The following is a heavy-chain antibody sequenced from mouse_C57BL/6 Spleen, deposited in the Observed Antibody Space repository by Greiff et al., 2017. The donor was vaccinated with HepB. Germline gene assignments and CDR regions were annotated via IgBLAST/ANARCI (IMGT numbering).Heavy chain of an antibody. V-gene: IGHV3-6*01. J-gene: IGHJ3*01. CDR2: ISYDGSN. Sequence: EVKLMESGPGLVKPSQSLSLTCSVTGYSITSGYYWNWIRQFPGNKLEWMGYISYDGSNNYNPSLKNRISITRDTSKNQFFLKLNSVTTEDTATYCCARLMITTDWFAYWGQGTLVTVSA. CDR1: GYSITSGYY. D-gene: IGHD2-4*01. CDR3: ARLMITTDWFAY.